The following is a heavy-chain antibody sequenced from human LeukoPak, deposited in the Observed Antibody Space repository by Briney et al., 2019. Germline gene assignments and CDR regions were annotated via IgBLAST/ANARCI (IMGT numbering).Heavy chain of an antibody. V-gene: IGHV4-61*08. CDR2: IYYSGST. Sequence: SETLSLTCTVSGGPITNGDYYWSWIRQPPGKGLEWIGCIYYSGSTNYNPSLNSRVTISVDTSKNQFSLKLSSVTPADTAVYYCSSLGIRTMTTYLQHWGQGTLVTVPS. CDR1: GGPITNGDYY. D-gene: IGHD4-17*01. J-gene: IGHJ1*01. CDR3: SSLGIRTMTTYLQH.